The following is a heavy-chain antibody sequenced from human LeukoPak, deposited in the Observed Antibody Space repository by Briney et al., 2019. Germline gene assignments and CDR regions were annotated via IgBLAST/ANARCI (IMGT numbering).Heavy chain of an antibody. CDR2: FDPEDGET. V-gene: IGHV1-24*01. CDR1: GYTLTELS. Sequence: GPVKVSCKVSGYTLTELSMHWVRQAPGKELEWMGGFDPEDGETIYAQKFQGRVTMTEDTSTDTAYMELSSLRSEDTAVYYCATDTVSSIAARPMNYYYYYMDVWGKGTTVTVSS. D-gene: IGHD6-6*01. J-gene: IGHJ6*03. CDR3: ATDTVSSIAARPMNYYYYYMDV.